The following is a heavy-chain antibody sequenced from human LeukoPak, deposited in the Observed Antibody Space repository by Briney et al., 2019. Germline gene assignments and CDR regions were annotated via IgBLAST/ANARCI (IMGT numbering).Heavy chain of an antibody. J-gene: IGHJ4*02. Sequence: GRSLRLSCSASGFTFSYYAIHWVRQAPGKGLEWLALIWSDGSNKYYADSVKGRITISRDNSKNTVYLQMNSLRAEDTAVYYCARELFSSGSCPDGWGQGTLVTVSS. V-gene: IGHV3-33*01. CDR3: ARELFSSGSCPDG. CDR2: IWSDGSNK. CDR1: GFTFSYYA. D-gene: IGHD3-10*01.